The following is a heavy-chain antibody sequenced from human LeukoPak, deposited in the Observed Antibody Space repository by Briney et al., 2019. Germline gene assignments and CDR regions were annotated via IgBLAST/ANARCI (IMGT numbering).Heavy chain of an antibody. CDR1: GLTFSSYA. Sequence: GGSLRLSCVASGLTFSSYAMSWVRETPARGLEWVSSLRGNGDALYADSVKGRFTLSRDESRNTVYLQLNKLRVEDTAIYYCAKASWVSTADAVLWGQGTVVTVSS. J-gene: IGHJ4*02. V-gene: IGHV3-23*01. D-gene: IGHD3-16*01. CDR3: AKASWVSTADAVL. CDR2: LRGNGDA.